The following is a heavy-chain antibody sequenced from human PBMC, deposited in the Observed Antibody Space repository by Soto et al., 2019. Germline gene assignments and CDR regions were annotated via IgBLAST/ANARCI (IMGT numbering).Heavy chain of an antibody. V-gene: IGHV3-33*01. J-gene: IGHJ4*02. CDR2: LWYDGSNK. CDR1: GFTFSSYG. D-gene: IGHD2-2*01. CDR3: ARDRGSTSFDY. Sequence: QVQLVESGEGVVQPGRSLRLSCVASGFTFSSYGMHWVRQAPGKGLEWVAVLWYDGSNKYYADSVKGRFTISRDNSKNTLFLQMNSLRAEDTAVYYCARDRGSTSFDYWGQGTLVTVSS.